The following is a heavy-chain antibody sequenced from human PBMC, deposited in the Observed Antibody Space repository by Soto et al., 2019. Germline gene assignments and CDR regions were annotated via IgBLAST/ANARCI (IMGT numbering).Heavy chain of an antibody. V-gene: IGHV4-34*01. Sequence: QVQLQQWGAGLLKPSETLSLTCAVYGGSFSGYYWSWIRQPPGKGLEWIGEINHSGSTNYNPSLKSRVTISVDTSKNQFSLKLSSVTAADTAVYYCARSSYDYVWGSYRPQFRYFDYWGQGTLVTVSS. D-gene: IGHD3-16*02. CDR2: INHSGST. CDR3: ARSSYDYVWGSYRPQFRYFDY. J-gene: IGHJ4*02. CDR1: GGSFSGYY.